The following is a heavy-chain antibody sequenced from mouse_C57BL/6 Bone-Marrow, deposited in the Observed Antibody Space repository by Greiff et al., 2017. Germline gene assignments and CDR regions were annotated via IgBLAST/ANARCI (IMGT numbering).Heavy chain of an antibody. D-gene: IGHD4-1*02. J-gene: IGHJ3*01. CDR3: ARLQLGLWFAY. V-gene: IGHV5-2*01. CDR1: EYEFPSHD. Sequence: VQLQQSGGGLVQPGESLKLSCESNEYEFPSHDMSWVRKTPEKRLELVAAINSDGGSTYYPDTMERRFIISRDDTKKTLYLQMSSLRSEDTALYYCARLQLGLWFAYWGQGTLVTVSA. CDR2: INSDGGST.